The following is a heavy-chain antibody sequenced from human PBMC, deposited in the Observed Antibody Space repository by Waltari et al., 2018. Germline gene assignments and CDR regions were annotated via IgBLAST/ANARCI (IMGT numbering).Heavy chain of an antibody. Sequence: QVQLVQSGAEVKQPEASVKVSCKVSGYTLTELSMHWVRQAPGKGLEWMGGFDPEDGETIYAQKFQGRVTMTEDTSTDTAYMELSSLRSEDTAVYYCATAALWMQLPPTFDYWGQGTLVTVSS. D-gene: IGHD5-18*01. CDR3: ATAALWMQLPPTFDY. J-gene: IGHJ4*02. CDR2: FDPEDGET. V-gene: IGHV1-24*01. CDR1: GYTLTELS.